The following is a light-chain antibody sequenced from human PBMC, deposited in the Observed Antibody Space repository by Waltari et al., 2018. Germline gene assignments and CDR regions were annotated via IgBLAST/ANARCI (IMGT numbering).Light chain of an antibody. CDR1: QSVFYSSNNKNY. CDR2: WAS. J-gene: IGKJ4*01. CDR3: QQYYGTPCT. V-gene: IGKV4-1*01. Sequence: DIVMTQSPDSLAVSLGERATINCKSSQSVFYSSNNKNYLAWYQQKPGQPPKLLIYWASTRESGVPDRFSGSGSGTDFTLTISSLQAEDVAVYYCQQYYGTPCTFGGGTKVEMK.